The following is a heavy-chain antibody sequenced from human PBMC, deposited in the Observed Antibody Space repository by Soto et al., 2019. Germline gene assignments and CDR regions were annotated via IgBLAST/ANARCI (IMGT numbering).Heavy chain of an antibody. V-gene: IGHV6-1*01. J-gene: IGHJ6*02. Sequence: PSQTLSLTCAISGDSVSSNSAAWNWIRQSPSRGLEWLGRTYYRSKWYNDYAVSVKGRITINPDTSKNQFSLQLNSVTPEDTAVYYCARDPQDIVVVPAAERLYYYYYYGMDVWGQGTTVTVS. D-gene: IGHD2-2*01. CDR1: GDSVSSNSAA. CDR2: TYYRSKWYN. CDR3: ARDPQDIVVVPAAERLYYYYYYGMDV.